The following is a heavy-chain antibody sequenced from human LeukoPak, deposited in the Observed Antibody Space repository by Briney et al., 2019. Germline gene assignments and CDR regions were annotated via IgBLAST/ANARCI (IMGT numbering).Heavy chain of an antibody. D-gene: IGHD6-19*01. V-gene: IGHV3-64*01. CDR2: ISGNGGST. J-gene: IGHJ4*02. Sequence: GGSLKLSCAASGFTFSSYTIHWVRQAPGMGLEYVSAISGNGGSTYYANSVKGRFTISRDNSKNTLYLQMGSLRAEDMGVYYCAKGVGFSTGWYYFEYWGQGTLVTVSS. CDR3: AKGVGFSTGWYYFEY. CDR1: GFTFSSYT.